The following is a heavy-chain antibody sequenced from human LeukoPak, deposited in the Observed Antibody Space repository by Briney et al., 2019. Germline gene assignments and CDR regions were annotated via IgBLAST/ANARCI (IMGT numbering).Heavy chain of an antibody. J-gene: IGHJ4*02. D-gene: IGHD3-22*01. CDR2: ISSSSSYI. V-gene: IGHV3-21*01. CDR3: ARDPGYDSSGYSLGVY. CDR1: GFTFSSYS. Sequence: GGSLRLSCAASGFTFSSYSMNWVRQAPGKGLEWVSSISSSSSYIYYADSVKGRFTISRDNAKNSLYLQMNSLRAVDTAVYYCARDPGYDSSGYSLGVYWGQGTLVTVSS.